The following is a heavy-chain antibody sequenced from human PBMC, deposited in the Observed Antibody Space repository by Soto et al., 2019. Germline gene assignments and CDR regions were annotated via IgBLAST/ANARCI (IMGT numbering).Heavy chain of an antibody. J-gene: IGHJ6*03. CDR3: ARAVVRDYGDYGYYYYYMDV. CDR2: INWNGGST. D-gene: IGHD4-17*01. V-gene: IGHV3-20*01. CDR1: GFTFDDYG. Sequence: GGSLRLSCAASGFTFDDYGMSWVRQAPGKGLEWVSGINWNGGSTGYADSVKGRFTISRDNAKNSLYLQMNSLRAEDTALYHCARAVVRDYGDYGYYYYYMDVWGKGTTVTVSS.